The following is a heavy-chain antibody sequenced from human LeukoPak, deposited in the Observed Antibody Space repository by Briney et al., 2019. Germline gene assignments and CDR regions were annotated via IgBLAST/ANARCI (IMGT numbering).Heavy chain of an antibody. Sequence: SETLSLTCAVYGGSFSGYYWSWIRQPPGKGLEWIGEINHSGSTNYNPSLKSRVTISGDTSENQFSLRLSSVTAADTAVYYRARASYSYDISGWVPFDYWGQGTLVTVSS. D-gene: IGHD3-22*01. CDR2: INHSGST. V-gene: IGHV4-34*01. CDR3: ARASYSYDISGWVPFDY. CDR1: GGSFSGYY. J-gene: IGHJ4*02.